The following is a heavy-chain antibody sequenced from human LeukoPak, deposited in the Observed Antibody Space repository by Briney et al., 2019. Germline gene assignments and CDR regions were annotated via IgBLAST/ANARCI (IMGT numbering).Heavy chain of an antibody. J-gene: IGHJ3*02. Sequence: KPSETLSLTCTVSGGSISSYYWSWIRQPPGKGLEWIGYIYYSGSTDYNPSLKSRVTISVDTSKKQFSLKLSSVTAADTAVYYCARGFGGSYSGDFDIWGQGTMVTVSS. D-gene: IGHD1-26*01. CDR1: GGSISSYY. CDR2: IYYSGST. CDR3: ARGFGGSYSGDFDI. V-gene: IGHV4-59*01.